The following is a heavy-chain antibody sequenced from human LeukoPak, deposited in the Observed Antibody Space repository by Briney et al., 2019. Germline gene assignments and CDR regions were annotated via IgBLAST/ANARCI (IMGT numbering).Heavy chain of an antibody. V-gene: IGHV3-7*03. J-gene: IGHJ6*02. D-gene: IGHD6-13*01. CDR1: GFNFNNFY. CDR2: IKEDGSET. CDR3: AKEAAAGTHYYYGMDV. Sequence: GGSLRLSCVASGFNFNNFYMSWVRQAPGKGLEWVANIKEDGSETYYDDSVKGRFTISRDNAKNSLYLQMNSLRAEDTALYYCAKEAAAGTHYYYGMDVWGQGTTVTVSS.